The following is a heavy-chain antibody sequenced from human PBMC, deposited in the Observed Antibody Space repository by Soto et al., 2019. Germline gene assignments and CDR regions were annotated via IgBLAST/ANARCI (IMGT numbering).Heavy chain of an antibody. CDR3: ARRWGGTFDY. D-gene: IGHD2-21*01. CDR2: IYYSGST. CDR1: GGSISSYY. Sequence: SETLSLTCTVSGGSISSYYWSWIRQPPGKGLEWIGYIYYSGSTNYNPSLKSRVTISVDTSKNQFSLKLSSVTAADTAVYYCARRWGGTFDYWGQGTQVTVSS. J-gene: IGHJ4*02. V-gene: IGHV4-59*01.